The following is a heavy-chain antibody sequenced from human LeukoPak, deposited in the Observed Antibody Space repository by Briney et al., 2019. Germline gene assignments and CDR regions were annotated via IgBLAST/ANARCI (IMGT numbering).Heavy chain of an antibody. Sequence: PAASVKVSCKASGYTFTGYYMHWVRQAPGQGLEWMGWINPNSGGTNYAQKFQGWVTMTRDTSISTAYMELSRLRSDDTAVYYCARVNGRHYDFWSGYYTPFDYWGQGTLVTVSS. V-gene: IGHV1-2*04. D-gene: IGHD3-3*01. CDR3: ARVNGRHYDFWSGYYTPFDY. J-gene: IGHJ4*02. CDR1: GYTFTGYY. CDR2: INPNSGGT.